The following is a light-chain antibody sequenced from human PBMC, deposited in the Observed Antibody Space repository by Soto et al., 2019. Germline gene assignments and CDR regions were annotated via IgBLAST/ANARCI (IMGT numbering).Light chain of an antibody. CDR1: SSNIGAGYD. CDR2: GNS. V-gene: IGLV1-40*01. CDR3: QSYDSSLSAHVV. Sequence: QSVLTQPPSVSGAPGQRVTISCTGSSSNIGAGYDVHWYQQLPGTAPKLLIYGNSNRPSGVPDRFSGSKSDTSASLAITGLQAEDEADYYCQSYDSSLSAHVVFGGGTQLTVL. J-gene: IGLJ2*01.